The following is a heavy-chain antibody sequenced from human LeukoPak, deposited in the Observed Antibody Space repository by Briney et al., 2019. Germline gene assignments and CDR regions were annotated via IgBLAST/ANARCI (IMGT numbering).Heavy chain of an antibody. CDR1: GCTFSSYA. CDR3: ASDRTAMVPYLDY. Sequence: AGSLRLSCAASGCTFSSYAMPWVRQAPGKGLEWVAVISYDGSKKYYADSVRGRFTISSDNSKKTLYLQMNSLRAEDTPVYYCASDRTAMVPYLDYWGQGTLVTVSS. CDR2: ISYDGSKK. J-gene: IGHJ4*02. V-gene: IGHV3-30-3*01. D-gene: IGHD5-18*01.